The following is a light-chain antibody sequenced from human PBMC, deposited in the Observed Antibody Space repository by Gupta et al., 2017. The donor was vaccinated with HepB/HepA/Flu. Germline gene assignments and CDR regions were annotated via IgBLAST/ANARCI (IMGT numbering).Light chain of an antibody. CDR1: SLRSYY. CDR3: NSRDSSGNHLV. V-gene: IGLV3-19*01. CDR2: GKN. J-gene: IGLJ2*01. Sequence: SSELTQDPAVSVALGQTVRITCQGDSLRSYYASWYQQKPGQAPVLVIYGKNNRPSGIPGRFSGSSSGNTASLTITGAQAEDEADYYCNSRDSSGNHLVFGGGTKLTVL.